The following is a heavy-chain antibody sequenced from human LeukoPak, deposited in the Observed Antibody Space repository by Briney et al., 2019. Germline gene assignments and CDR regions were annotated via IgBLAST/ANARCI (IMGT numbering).Heavy chain of an antibody. Sequence: PSETLSLTCTVSGGSINSYYWSWIRQPPGKGLEWIGYIYYSGSTNYNPSLKSRVTMSVDTSKNQFSLKLSSVTAADTAVYYCARDSGTTGEVKFDPWGQGTLVTVSS. CDR1: GGSINSYY. V-gene: IGHV4-59*12. J-gene: IGHJ5*02. CDR3: ARDSGTTGEVKFDP. D-gene: IGHD3-10*01. CDR2: IYYSGST.